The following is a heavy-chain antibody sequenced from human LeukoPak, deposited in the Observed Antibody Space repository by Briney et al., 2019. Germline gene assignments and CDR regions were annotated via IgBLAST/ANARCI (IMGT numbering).Heavy chain of an antibody. Sequence: PGGSLRLSCAASGFTFSSYGMHWVRHAPGKGLVWVSRINTDGSSTIYADSVKGRFTISRDNAKNTLYLQMNSLRAEDTAIYYCARVAGGAFDSWGHGTLVTVSS. V-gene: IGHV3-74*01. CDR2: INTDGSST. D-gene: IGHD3-10*01. CDR3: ARVAGGAFDS. J-gene: IGHJ4*01. CDR1: GFTFSSYG.